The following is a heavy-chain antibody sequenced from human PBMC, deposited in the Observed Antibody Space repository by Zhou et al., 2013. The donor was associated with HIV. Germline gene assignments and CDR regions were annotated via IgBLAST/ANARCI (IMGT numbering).Heavy chain of an antibody. CDR2: IIPIFGTT. J-gene: IGHJ3*02. CDR3: AREGVYGSNSNAFDI. CDR1: GGTISSYA. D-gene: IGHD4-4*01. V-gene: IGHV1-69*12. Sequence: QVQLVQSGAEVKKPGSSVKVSCKASGGTISSYAFSWVRQAPGQGLEWMGRIIPIFGTTNYAQKFQDRVTSNADESTSTVYMELSSLRSEDTAVFYCAREGVYGSNSNAFDIWGQGTLVTVSS.